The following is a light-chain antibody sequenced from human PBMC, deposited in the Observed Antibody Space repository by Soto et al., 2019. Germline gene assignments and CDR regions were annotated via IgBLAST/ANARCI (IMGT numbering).Light chain of an antibody. CDR1: QDISSW. CDR2: AAS. Sequence: DIQMTQSPSSLSASVGDRVTITCRASQDISSWLAWYQQKPGKAPKLLIYAASSLQSGVPSRFTGSGSGTDFTLTVNSLQAEDFATYYCQQGYSSPATFGQGTRLEIK. J-gene: IGKJ5*01. V-gene: IGKV1-12*01. CDR3: QQGYSSPAT.